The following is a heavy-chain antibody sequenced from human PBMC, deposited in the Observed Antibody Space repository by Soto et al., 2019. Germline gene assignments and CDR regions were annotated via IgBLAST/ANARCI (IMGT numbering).Heavy chain of an antibody. D-gene: IGHD3-10*01. J-gene: IGHJ3*02. Sequence: GGSLRLSCAASGFTFSSYAMSWVRQAPGKGLEWVSAISGSGGSTYYADSVKGRFTISRDNSKNTLYLQMNSLRAEDTAVYYCAKDYRDTMVRGVRVDAFDIWGQGTMVTVSS. CDR2: ISGSGGST. CDR3: AKDYRDTMVRGVRVDAFDI. V-gene: IGHV3-23*01. CDR1: GFTFSSYA.